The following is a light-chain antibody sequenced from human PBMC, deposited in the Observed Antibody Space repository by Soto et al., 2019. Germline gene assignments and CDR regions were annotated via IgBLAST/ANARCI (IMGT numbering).Light chain of an antibody. V-gene: IGKV3-20*01. CDR1: QSVSSVY. CDR2: GAS. CDR3: QQYGSSPRT. Sequence: EIVTTQSPATLSVSPGERATLSCRASQSVSSVYLAWYQQRPGQAPSLLMYGASSRATGTPERFSGSGSGTDFTLTISRLEPEDFAVYYCQQYGSSPRTFGQGTKVDIK. J-gene: IGKJ1*01.